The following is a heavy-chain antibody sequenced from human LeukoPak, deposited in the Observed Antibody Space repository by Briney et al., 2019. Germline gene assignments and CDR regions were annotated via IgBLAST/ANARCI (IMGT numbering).Heavy chain of an antibody. CDR2: IYHSGST. V-gene: IGHV4-59*08. D-gene: IGHD5-18*01. J-gene: IGHJ4*02. CDR3: ARQGLGCGYSYACHFDS. Sequence: SETLSLTCAVYGGSFSGYYWSWIRQPPGKGLEWIGYIYHSGSTNYNPSLKSRVTISVDTSKNQFSLKLSSVTAADTAVYYCARQGLGCGYSYACHFDSWGQGTLVTVSS. CDR1: GGSFSGYY.